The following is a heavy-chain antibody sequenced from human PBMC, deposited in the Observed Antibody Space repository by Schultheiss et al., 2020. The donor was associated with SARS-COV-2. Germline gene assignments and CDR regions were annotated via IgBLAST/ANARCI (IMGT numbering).Heavy chain of an antibody. D-gene: IGHD1-26*01. CDR1: GYTFTSYA. V-gene: IGHV1-2*06. Sequence: ASVKVSCKASGYTFTSYAMNWVRQAPGQGLEWMGRINSNSGGTDYAQKFQGRVTMTRDTSISTAYMELSRLRSDDTAVYYCARGRSGGIIVDYGMDVWGQGTTVTVSS. J-gene: IGHJ6*02. CDR2: INSNSGGT. CDR3: ARGRSGGIIVDYGMDV.